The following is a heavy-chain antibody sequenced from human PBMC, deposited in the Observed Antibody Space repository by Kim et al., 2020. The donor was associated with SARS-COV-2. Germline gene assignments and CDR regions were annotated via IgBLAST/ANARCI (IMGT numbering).Heavy chain of an antibody. V-gene: IGHV3-21*01. Sequence: GGSLRLSCEASGFTFSDYRMIWVRQAPGKGLEWVSSISDSSSFKEYADSVRGRFTISRDNARNSLYLQMNSLRAEDTAVFYCARVVYESQGYYMDVWGKG. J-gene: IGHJ6*03. CDR2: ISDSSSFK. D-gene: IGHD3-22*01. CDR1: GFTFSDYR. CDR3: ARVVYESQGYYMDV.